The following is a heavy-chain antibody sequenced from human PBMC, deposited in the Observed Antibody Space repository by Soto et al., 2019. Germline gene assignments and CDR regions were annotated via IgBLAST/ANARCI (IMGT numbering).Heavy chain of an antibody. CDR3: ARVQAIVVVPAAVGGMDV. Sequence: PGGSLRLSCAASGFTFSSYEMNWVRQAPGKGLEWVSYISSSGSTIYYADSVKGRFTISRDNAKNSLYLQMNSLRAEDTAVYYCARVQAIVVVPAAVGGMDVWGQGTTVTV. CDR2: ISSSGSTI. V-gene: IGHV3-48*03. J-gene: IGHJ6*02. D-gene: IGHD2-2*01. CDR1: GFTFSSYE.